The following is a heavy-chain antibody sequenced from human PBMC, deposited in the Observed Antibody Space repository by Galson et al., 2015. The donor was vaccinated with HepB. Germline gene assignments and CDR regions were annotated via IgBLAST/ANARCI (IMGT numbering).Heavy chain of an antibody. CDR2: ISYDGSNK. Sequence: SLRLSCAASGFTFSTYAVHWVRQAPGKGLEWVAIISYDGSNKYYADSVKGRFTISRDNSKNTLYLQMNSLRAEDTAVYYCATSGDCSSTNCYKAFDYWGQGILVTVSS. J-gene: IGHJ4*02. CDR3: ATSGDCSSTNCYKAFDY. CDR1: GFTFSTYA. V-gene: IGHV3-30-3*01. D-gene: IGHD2-2*02.